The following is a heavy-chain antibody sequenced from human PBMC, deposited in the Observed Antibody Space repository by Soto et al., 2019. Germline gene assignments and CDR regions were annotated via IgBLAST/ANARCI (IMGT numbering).Heavy chain of an antibody. CDR2: IIPIFGTA. CDR1: GGTFSSYA. V-gene: IGHV1-69*13. CDR3: ARGFTRYCSSTSCYHLDY. D-gene: IGHD2-2*01. Sequence: SVKVSCKASGGTFSSYAISWVRQAPGQGLEWMGGIIPIFGTANYAQKFQGRVTITADESTSTAYMELSSLRSEDTAVYYCARGFTRYCSSTSCYHLDYWGQGTLVTVS. J-gene: IGHJ4*02.